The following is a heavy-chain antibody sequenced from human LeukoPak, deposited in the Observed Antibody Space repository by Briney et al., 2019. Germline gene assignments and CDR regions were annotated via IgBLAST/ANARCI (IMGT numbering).Heavy chain of an antibody. D-gene: IGHD4-17*01. V-gene: IGHV3-23*01. CDR1: GFAFSDYA. J-gene: IGHJ4*02. CDR3: AKDGDLYGDYLKWGFDY. CDR2: IRSSWSGGST. Sequence: TGGSLRLSCAASGFAFSDYAMNWVRQAPGKGLEWVSVIRSSWSGGSTYYADAVKGRFTSSRDNSKNMLYLQMSNLRAEDTAVYYCAKDGDLYGDYLKWGFDYWGQGTLVTVSS.